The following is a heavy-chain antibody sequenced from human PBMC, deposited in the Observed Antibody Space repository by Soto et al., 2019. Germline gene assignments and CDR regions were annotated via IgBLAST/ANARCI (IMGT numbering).Heavy chain of an antibody. J-gene: IGHJ6*02. D-gene: IGHD3-3*01. Sequence: EVQLVESGGGLVQPGGSLRLSCAASGFTFSSYWMSWVRQAPGKGLEWVANIKQEGSEKYYVDSVKGRFTISRDNANNSLYLKMNSLRAEDTAVYYCARDRYSYYDFWSGSLPYYYYGMDVWGQGTTVTVSS. V-gene: IGHV3-7*01. CDR2: IKQEGSEK. CDR3: ARDRYSYYDFWSGSLPYYYYGMDV. CDR1: GFTFSSYW.